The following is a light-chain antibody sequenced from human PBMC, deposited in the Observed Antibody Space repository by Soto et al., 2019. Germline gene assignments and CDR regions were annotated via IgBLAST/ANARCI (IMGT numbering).Light chain of an antibody. CDR1: SSNIGAGYD. CDR3: QSYDSSLSVYYV. CDR2: DNS. Sequence: QTVVTQPPSVSGAPGQRVTISCTGSSSNIGAGYDVHWYQQLPGTAPKLLIYDNSNRPSGVPDRFSGSKSGTSASLAITGLQAEDEADYYCQSYDSSLSVYYVFGTGTKLTVL. J-gene: IGLJ1*01. V-gene: IGLV1-40*01.